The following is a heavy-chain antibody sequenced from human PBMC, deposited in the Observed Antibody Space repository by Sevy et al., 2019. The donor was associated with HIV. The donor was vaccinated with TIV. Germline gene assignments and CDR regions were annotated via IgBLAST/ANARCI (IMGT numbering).Heavy chain of an antibody. Sequence: GGSLRLSCAVSGIIFTTSGMHWVRQAPGKGLEWVAVISYDGRNKFYGDSVKGRFTISRDNSKNILFLQMNSLRAEDTGVYYLSKDFTGYNGMDGWGQRTMVTVSS. CDR1: GIIFTTSG. D-gene: IGHD3-9*01. CDR2: ISYDGRNK. V-gene: IGHV3-30*18. J-gene: IGHJ6*02. CDR3: SKDFTGYNGMDG.